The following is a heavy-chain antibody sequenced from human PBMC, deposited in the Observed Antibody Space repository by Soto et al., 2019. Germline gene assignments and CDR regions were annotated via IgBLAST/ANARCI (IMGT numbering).Heavy chain of an antibody. CDR1: GGSISSGGYS. D-gene: IGHD3-10*01. Sequence: PXETLSLTCAVSGGSISSGGYSWSWIRQPPGKGLEWIGYIYHSGSTYYNPSLKSRVTISVDRSKNQFSLKLSSVTAADTAVYYCARLYGSGSYYGSRWFDPWGQGTLVTVSS. J-gene: IGHJ5*02. CDR2: IYHSGST. V-gene: IGHV4-30-2*01. CDR3: ARLYGSGSYYGSRWFDP.